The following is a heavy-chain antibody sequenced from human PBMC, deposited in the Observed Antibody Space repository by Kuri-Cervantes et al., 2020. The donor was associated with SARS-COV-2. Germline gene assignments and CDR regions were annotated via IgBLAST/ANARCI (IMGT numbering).Heavy chain of an antibody. Sequence: GESLKISCAASEFTFTKCRMKCVRQAPGKGLEWGSSISSSSCYMYFVDSLKGRLTIFRDNSKNSLSLQLNSLRAEDTAVYYCARDLTPERYCSSTSCYTDYDFWSNYLVDYWGQGTLVTVSS. CDR3: ARDLTPERYCSSTSCYTDYDFWSNYLVDY. D-gene: IGHD2-2*02. CDR2: ISSSSCYM. V-gene: IGHV3-21*01. J-gene: IGHJ4*02. CDR1: EFTFTKCR.